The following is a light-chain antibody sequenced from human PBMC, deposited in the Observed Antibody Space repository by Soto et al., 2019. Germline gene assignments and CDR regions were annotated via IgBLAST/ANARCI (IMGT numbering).Light chain of an antibody. J-gene: IGLJ3*02. Sequence: QSALIQPPSASGSPGQSVTISCTGTSSDIGAYNYVSWFQQHPGEAPKLIISEVNKRPSGVPDRFSGSKSGNTASLTVSGLQAEDEADYYCTSYGGRDNLMFGGGTKLTVL. CDR3: TSYGGRDNLM. V-gene: IGLV2-8*01. CDR2: EVN. CDR1: SSDIGAYNY.